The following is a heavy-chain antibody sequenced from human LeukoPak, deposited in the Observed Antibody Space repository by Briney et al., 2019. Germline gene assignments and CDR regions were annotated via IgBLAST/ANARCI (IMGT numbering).Heavy chain of an antibody. Sequence: ASVKVSCKASGYTFTSNHMHWVRQAPGQGLEWMGMIKPSGGRTNYAQKLQGRVTMTTDTSTSTAYMELRSLRSDDTAVYYCARDQKDYGDYIPGPGDYWGQGTLVTVSS. V-gene: IGHV1-46*01. CDR3: ARDQKDYGDYIPGPGDY. CDR2: IKPSGGRT. J-gene: IGHJ4*02. CDR1: GYTFTSNH. D-gene: IGHD4-17*01.